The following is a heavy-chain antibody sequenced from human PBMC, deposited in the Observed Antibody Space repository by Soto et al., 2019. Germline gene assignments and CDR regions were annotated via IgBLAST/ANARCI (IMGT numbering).Heavy chain of an antibody. CDR2: INHSGST. CDR3: GSLIRRQQLVIPYYYYYGMDV. Sequence: QVQLQQWGAGLLKPSETLSLTCAVYGGSFSGYYWSWLRQPPGKGLEWIGEINHSGSTNYNPSLKSRVTISVDTSKNQFSLKLSAVTAADAAVYYCGSLIRRQQLVIPYYYYYGMDVWGQGTTVTDS. D-gene: IGHD6-13*01. V-gene: IGHV4-34*01. CDR1: GGSFSGYY. J-gene: IGHJ6*02.